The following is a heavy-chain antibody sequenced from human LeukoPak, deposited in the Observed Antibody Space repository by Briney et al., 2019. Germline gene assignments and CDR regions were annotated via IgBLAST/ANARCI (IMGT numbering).Heavy chain of an antibody. CDR3: ARGVGYCSGGSCFHFDY. CDR2: IYYSGST. D-gene: IGHD2-15*01. CDR1: GGSISSGDYY. V-gene: IGHV4-30-4*01. Sequence: PSETLSLTCTVSGGSISSGDYYWSWIRQPPGTGLEWIGYIYYSGSTYYNPSLKSRVTISVDTSKNQFSLKLSSVTAADTAVYYCARGVGYCSGGSCFHFDYWGQGTLVTVSS. J-gene: IGHJ4*02.